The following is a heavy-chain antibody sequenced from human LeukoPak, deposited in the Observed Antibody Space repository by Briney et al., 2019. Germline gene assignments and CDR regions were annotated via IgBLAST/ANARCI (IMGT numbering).Heavy chain of an antibody. CDR3: ARRSQWLVDY. D-gene: IGHD6-19*01. CDR1: GFTFSSYS. J-gene: IGHJ4*02. Sequence: GGSLRLSCAASGFTFSSYSMNWVRQAPGKGLEWVSYISSSSSTIYYADSVKGRFTISRDNAKNSLYLQMNSLRAEDTAVYYCARRSQWLVDYWGQGTLVTVSS. V-gene: IGHV3-48*04. CDR2: ISSSSSTI.